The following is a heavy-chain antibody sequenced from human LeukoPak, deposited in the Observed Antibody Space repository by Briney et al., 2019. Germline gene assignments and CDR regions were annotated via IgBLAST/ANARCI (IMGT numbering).Heavy chain of an antibody. CDR3: ARGLAVRYSSSFQFDY. D-gene: IGHD6-6*01. Sequence: PGGSLRLSCAASGFTFSSYEMNWVRQAPGKGLEWVSYISSSGSTIYYADSVKGRFTISRDNAKNSLYLQMNSLRAEDTAVYYCARGLAVRYSSSFQFDYWGQGTLVTVSS. CDR1: GFTFSSYE. CDR2: ISSSGSTI. V-gene: IGHV3-48*03. J-gene: IGHJ4*02.